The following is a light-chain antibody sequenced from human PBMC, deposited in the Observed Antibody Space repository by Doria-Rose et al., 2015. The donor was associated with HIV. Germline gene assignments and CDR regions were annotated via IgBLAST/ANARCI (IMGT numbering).Light chain of an antibody. J-gene: IGLJ2*01. CDR3: SSYTASSALV. V-gene: IGLV2-14*03. CDR2: YFS. Sequence: PKLMIYYFSNRHSGVSNRFSGSKSGNTASLTISGLQAEDEADYYCSSYTASSALVLGGGTKLGVL.